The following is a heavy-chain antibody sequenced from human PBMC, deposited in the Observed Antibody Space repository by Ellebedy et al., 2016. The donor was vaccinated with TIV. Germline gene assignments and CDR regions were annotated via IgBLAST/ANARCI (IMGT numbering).Heavy chain of an antibody. V-gene: IGHV1-2*04. D-gene: IGHD1-26*01. J-gene: IGHJ4*02. CDR1: GYTFTGYY. Sequence: AASVKVSCKASGYTFTGYYMHWVRQAPGQGLEWMGWINPNSGGTNYAQKFQGWVTMTRDTSISTAYMELSRLRSDDTAVYYCARTLEELLPLDYWGQGTLVTVSS. CDR2: INPNSGGT. CDR3: ARTLEELLPLDY.